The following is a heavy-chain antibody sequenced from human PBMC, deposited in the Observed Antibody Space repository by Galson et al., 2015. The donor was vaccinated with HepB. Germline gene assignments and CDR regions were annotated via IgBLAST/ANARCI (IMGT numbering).Heavy chain of an antibody. CDR2: IYDGGSI. CDR3: AGAGHYGGKGNWFDS. CDR1: GFTVGASY. V-gene: IGHV3-66*02. J-gene: IGHJ5*01. D-gene: IGHD4-23*01. Sequence: SLRLSCAASGFTVGASYMSWVRQAPGKGLEWVSVIYDGGSIYYADFAKGRFSISRDNSKNTLYLQMSGLRAEDTAVYYCAGAGHYGGKGNWFDSWGQGTLVTVSS.